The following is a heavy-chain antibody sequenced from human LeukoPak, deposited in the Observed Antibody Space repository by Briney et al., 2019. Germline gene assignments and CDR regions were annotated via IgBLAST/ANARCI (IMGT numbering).Heavy chain of an antibody. Sequence: SETLSLTCIVSGASVSSGDHHWSWIRQAPGKGLEWIGHNTNTYYNPSLKSRVTISADTSKNQFSLNLSSVTAADTAVYYCARESSSSWSAVDYCGQGTLVTVSS. V-gene: IGHV4-61*08. CDR3: ARESSSSWSAVDY. D-gene: IGHD2-2*01. CDR2: NTNT. J-gene: IGHJ4*02. CDR1: GASVSSGDHH.